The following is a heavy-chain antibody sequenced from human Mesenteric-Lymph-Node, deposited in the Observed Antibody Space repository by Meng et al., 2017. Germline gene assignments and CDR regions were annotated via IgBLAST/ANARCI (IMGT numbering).Heavy chain of an antibody. V-gene: IGHV4-34*01. Sequence: KLQQWGARLLKPSETLSLTWAVYGGSFSGYYWSWIRQPPGKGLEWIGEINHSGSTNYNPSLKSRVTISVDTSKNQFSLKLTSVTAADTALYFCARDTYSTNYNWFDPWGHGTLVTVSS. CDR1: GGSFSGYY. J-gene: IGHJ5*02. CDR2: INHSGST. CDR3: ARDTYSTNYNWFDP. D-gene: IGHD6-13*01.